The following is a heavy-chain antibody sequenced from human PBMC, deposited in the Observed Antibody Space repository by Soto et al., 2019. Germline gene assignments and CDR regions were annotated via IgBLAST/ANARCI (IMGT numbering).Heavy chain of an antibody. J-gene: IGHJ4*02. D-gene: IGHD6-6*01. CDR2: ISTSIDAT. V-gene: IGHV3-23*01. CDR3: AKDRTVAARTFDY. CDR1: GFAFSDYG. Sequence: GGSLRLSWAASGFAFSDYGMHWVRQAPGKGLEWVSSISTSIDATYHADSVKGRFTISRDDSKNTRYLQMDSLRAEDSAVYYCAKDRTVAARTFDYWGQGTQVTVSS.